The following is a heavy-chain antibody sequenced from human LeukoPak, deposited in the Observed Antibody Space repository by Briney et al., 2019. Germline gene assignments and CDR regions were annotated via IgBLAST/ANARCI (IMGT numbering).Heavy chain of an antibody. CDR3: ARGRGAARYNWFDP. J-gene: IGHJ5*02. V-gene: IGHV4-59*12. D-gene: IGHD6-6*01. CDR1: GGSISTYY. Sequence: PSETLSLTCTVSGGSISTYYWNWIRQPPGKGLEWIGYIYHSGSTNCNPSLQSRVTISVDTSKNQFSLNLNSVTAADTAVYYCARGRGAARYNWFDPWGQGTLVAVSS. CDR2: IYHSGST.